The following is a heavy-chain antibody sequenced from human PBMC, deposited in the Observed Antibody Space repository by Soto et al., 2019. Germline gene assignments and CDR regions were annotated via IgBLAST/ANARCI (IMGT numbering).Heavy chain of an antibody. CDR2: INHSGST. J-gene: IGHJ4*02. Sequence: SETLSLTCAVYGGSSSGYYWSWIRQPPGKGLEWIGEINHSGSTNYNPSLKSRVTISVDTSKNQFSLKLSSVTAADTAVYYCARGPYYYGSGGYYFDYWGQGTLVTVSS. CDR1: GGSSSGYY. D-gene: IGHD3-10*01. V-gene: IGHV4-34*01. CDR3: ARGPYYYGSGGYYFDY.